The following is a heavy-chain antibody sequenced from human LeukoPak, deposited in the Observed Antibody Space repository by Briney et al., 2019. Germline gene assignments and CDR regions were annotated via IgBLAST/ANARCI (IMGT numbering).Heavy chain of an antibody. V-gene: IGHV3-21*01. CDR2: ISSSSSYI. J-gene: IGHJ6*02. CDR1: GFTFSSYS. D-gene: IGHD3-3*02. CDR3: ARALAGYGMDV. Sequence: GGSLGLSCAASGFTFSSYSMNWVRQAPGKGLEWVSSISSSSSYIYYADSVKGRFTISRDNAKNSLYLQMNSLRAEDTAVYYCARALAGYGMDVWGQGTTVTVSS.